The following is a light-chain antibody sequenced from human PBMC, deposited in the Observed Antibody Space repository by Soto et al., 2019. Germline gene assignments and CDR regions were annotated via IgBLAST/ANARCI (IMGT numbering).Light chain of an antibody. Sequence: EIVLAQSPGTLSFSPGERATLSCRASQSVSSSYLAWYQQKPGQAPRLLIYGASSRATGIPDRFSGSGSGTDFTLTISRLEPEDFAVYYCQQYGSSLTWTFGQGTKVDIK. J-gene: IGKJ1*01. CDR3: QQYGSSLTWT. CDR1: QSVSSSY. CDR2: GAS. V-gene: IGKV3-20*01.